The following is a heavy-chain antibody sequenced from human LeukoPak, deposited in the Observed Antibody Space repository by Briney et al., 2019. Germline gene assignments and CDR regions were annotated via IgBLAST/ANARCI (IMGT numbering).Heavy chain of an antibody. CDR3: ARDPRDNSGWYGRFFDY. CDR1: GFTFSSYE. D-gene: IGHD6-19*01. V-gene: IGHV3-48*03. Sequence: GGSLRLSCAASGFTFSSYEMNWVRQAPGKGLEWVSYISSSGSTIYYADSVKGRFTISRDNAKNSLYLQMNSLRVEDTALYYCARDPRDNSGWYGRFFDYWGQGTLVTVSS. CDR2: ISSSGSTI. J-gene: IGHJ4*02.